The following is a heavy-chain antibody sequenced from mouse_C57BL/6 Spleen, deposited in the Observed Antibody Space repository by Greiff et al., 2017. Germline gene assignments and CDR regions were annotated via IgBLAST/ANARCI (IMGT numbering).Heavy chain of an antibody. V-gene: IGHV14-1*01. CDR3: TTTDWYFDV. CDR2: IDPEDGDT. CDR1: GFNIKDYY. Sequence: EVKVVESGAELVRPGASVKLSCTASGFNIKDYYMHWVKQRPEQGLEWIGRIDPEDGDTESAPKFPGKGTMTAATSSNTAYLQLRSLTSEDAAVYYCTTTDWYFDVWGTGTTVTVSS. J-gene: IGHJ1*03.